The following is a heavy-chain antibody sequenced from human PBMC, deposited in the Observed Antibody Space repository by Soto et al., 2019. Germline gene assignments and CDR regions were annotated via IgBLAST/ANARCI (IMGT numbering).Heavy chain of an antibody. CDR1: GYTFTGYY. CDR2: INPNSGGT. J-gene: IGHJ6*02. D-gene: IGHD6-6*01. V-gene: IGHV1-2*02. CDR3: ARDLKAARPPDYYHYYGMDV. Sequence: ASVKVSCKASGYTFTGYYMHWVRQAPGQGLEWMGWINPNSGGTNYAQKFQGRVTMTRDTSISTAYMELSRLRSDDTAVYYCARDLKAARPPDYYHYYGMDVWGQGTTVTVSS.